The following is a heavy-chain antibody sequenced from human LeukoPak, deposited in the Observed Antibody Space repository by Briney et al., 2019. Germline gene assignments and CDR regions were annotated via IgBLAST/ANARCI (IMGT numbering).Heavy chain of an antibody. CDR2: IFYSGST. CDR3: ARIRAGRSFDY. V-gene: IGHV4-39*07. D-gene: IGHD3-10*01. CDR1: SGSISTSNYY. Sequence: SSETLSLTCTVSSGSISTSNYYWGWVRQPPGKALEWIGNIFYSGSTYYSPSLKSRVTISLDTSRNQFSLKLNSVTAADTAMYYCARIRAGRSFDYWGQGTLVTVSS. J-gene: IGHJ4*02.